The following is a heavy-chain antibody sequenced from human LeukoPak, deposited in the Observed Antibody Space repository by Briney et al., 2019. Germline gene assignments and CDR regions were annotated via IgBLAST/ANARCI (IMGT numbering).Heavy chain of an antibody. D-gene: IGHD6-19*01. Sequence: ASVKVSCKASGYTFTSYAMHWVRQAPGQRLEWMGWINAGNGNAKYSQKFQGRVTITRDTSASTAYMELSSLRSEDTAVYYCARTVNLEYSSGWYGNAFDIWGQGTMVTVSS. CDR3: ARTVNLEYSSGWYGNAFDI. CDR2: INAGNGNA. V-gene: IGHV1-3*01. J-gene: IGHJ3*02. CDR1: GYTFTSYA.